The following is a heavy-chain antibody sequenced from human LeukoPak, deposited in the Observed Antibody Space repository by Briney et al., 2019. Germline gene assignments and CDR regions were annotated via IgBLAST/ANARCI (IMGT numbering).Heavy chain of an antibody. J-gene: IGHJ4*02. Sequence: SETLSLTCTVSGGSITSYYWSWIRQPAGQGLEWIGRIHTSGSTNYNPSLKSRVTMSVDTSKNQFSLKLTSVTAADTAVYYCARDRYYFDSSGYLLFDHWAGGTLVTVSS. V-gene: IGHV4-4*07. CDR2: IHTSGST. D-gene: IGHD3-22*01. CDR3: ARDRYYFDSSGYLLFDH. CDR1: GGSITSYY.